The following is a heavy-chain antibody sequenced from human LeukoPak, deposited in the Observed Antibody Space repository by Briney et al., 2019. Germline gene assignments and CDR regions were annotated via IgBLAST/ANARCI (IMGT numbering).Heavy chain of an antibody. CDR3: ARAQPYCSSTSCYVGDAFDI. CDR1: GYTFTGYY. Sequence: GASVKVSCKASGYTFTGYYMHWVRQAPGQGLEWMGWINPNSGGTNYAQKFQGRVTMTRDTSISTAYMELSRLRSDDTAVYYCARAQPYCSSTSCYVGDAFDIWGQGTKVTVSS. CDR2: INPNSGGT. J-gene: IGHJ3*02. D-gene: IGHD2-2*01. V-gene: IGHV1-2*02.